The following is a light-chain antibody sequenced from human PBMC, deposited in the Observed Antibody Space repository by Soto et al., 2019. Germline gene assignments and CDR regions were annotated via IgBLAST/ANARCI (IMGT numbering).Light chain of an antibody. CDR3: AAWDDSLSAHVV. V-gene: IGLV1-47*01. J-gene: IGLJ2*01. CDR1: SSNIGSNY. CDR2: RNN. Sequence: QSVLIQPPSASGTPGQRVTISCSGSSSNIGSNYVYWYQQLPGTAPKLLIYRNNQRPSGVPDRFSGSKSGTSASLAISGLRSEDEADYYCAAWDDSLSAHVVFGGGTKLTVL.